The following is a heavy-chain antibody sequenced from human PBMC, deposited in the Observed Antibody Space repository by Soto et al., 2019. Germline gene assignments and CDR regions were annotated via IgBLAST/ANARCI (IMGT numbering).Heavy chain of an antibody. J-gene: IGHJ3*02. CDR3: AKDVLRYFDWRDAFDI. Sequence: EVQLVESGGGLVQPGRSLRVSCAASGFTFDDYAMHWVRQAPGKGLEWVSGISWNSGSIGYADSVKGRFTISRDNAKNSLYLQMNSLRAEDKALYYCAKDVLRYFDWRDAFDIWGQGTMVTVSS. D-gene: IGHD3-9*01. V-gene: IGHV3-9*01. CDR1: GFTFDDYA. CDR2: ISWNSGSI.